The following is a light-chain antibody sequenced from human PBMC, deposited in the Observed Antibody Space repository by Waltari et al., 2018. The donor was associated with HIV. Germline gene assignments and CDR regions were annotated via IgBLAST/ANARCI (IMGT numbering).Light chain of an antibody. CDR3: QQYNHWPLT. J-gene: IGKJ4*01. CDR2: GAT. V-gene: IGKV3-15*01. Sequence: TVMTQSPDLLSVSPGERPTLSCRASQSVGGDVAWSQQKPGQAPRLLIYGATSRATGIPARFSASGSGTEFILTISSLQSEDFAVYFCQQYNHWPLTFGGGTKVEIK. CDR1: QSVGGD.